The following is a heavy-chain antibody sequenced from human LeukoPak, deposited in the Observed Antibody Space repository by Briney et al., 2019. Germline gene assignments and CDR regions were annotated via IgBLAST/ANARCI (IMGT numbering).Heavy chain of an antibody. CDR3: AAGYYYYGMDF. CDR2: IGGRDSGT. V-gene: IGHV3-23*01. D-gene: IGHD6-13*01. CDR1: GFTFSNYA. J-gene: IGHJ6*02. Sequence: GGSLRLSCVASGFTFSNYAMIWVRQTPGKGLEWVSAIGGRDSGTYYTDSVKGRFTISRDNSKNTLYLQMNSPRAEDTVVYYCAAGYYYYGMDFWGQGTTVTVSS.